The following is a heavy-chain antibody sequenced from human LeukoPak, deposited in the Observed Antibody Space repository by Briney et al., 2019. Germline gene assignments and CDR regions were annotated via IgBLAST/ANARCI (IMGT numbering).Heavy chain of an antibody. CDR3: ARVRSSSWYGWFDP. J-gene: IGHJ5*02. V-gene: IGHV4-59*01. Sequence: PSETLSPTCTVSGGSISSYYWSWIRQPPGKGLEWIGYIYYSGSTNYNPSLKSRVTISVDTSKNQFSLKLSSVTAADTAVYYCARVRSSSWYGWFDPWGQGTLVTVSS. D-gene: IGHD6-13*01. CDR1: GGSISSYY. CDR2: IYYSGST.